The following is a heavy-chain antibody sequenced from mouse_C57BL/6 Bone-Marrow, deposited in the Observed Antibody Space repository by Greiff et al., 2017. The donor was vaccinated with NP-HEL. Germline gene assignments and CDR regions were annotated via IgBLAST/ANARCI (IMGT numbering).Heavy chain of an antibody. CDR1: GYTFTDYN. J-gene: IGHJ2*01. CDR2: INPNNGGT. D-gene: IGHD1-1*01. CDR3: ARAPITTVVATGYFDY. Sequence: VQLQQSGPELVKPGASVKIPCKASGYTFTDYNMDWVKQSHGKSLEWIGDINPNNGGTIYNQKFKGKATLTVDKSSSTAYMELRSLTSEDTAVYYCARAPITTVVATGYFDYWGQGTTLTVSS. V-gene: IGHV1-18*01.